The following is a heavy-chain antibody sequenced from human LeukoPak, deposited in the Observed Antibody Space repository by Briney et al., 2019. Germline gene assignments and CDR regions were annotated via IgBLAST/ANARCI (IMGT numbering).Heavy chain of an antibody. D-gene: IGHD3-3*01. CDR1: GDSVSSNSAA. Sequence: SQTLSLTCAISGDSVSSNSAAWNWIRQSPSRGLEWLGRTYYRSKWYNDYAVSVKSRITINPDTSKNQFSLQLNSVTPEDTAVYYCARGQRRLTIFGVPINWFDPWGQGTLVTVSS. CDR3: ARGQRRLTIFGVPINWFDP. CDR2: TYYRSKWYN. V-gene: IGHV6-1*01. J-gene: IGHJ5*02.